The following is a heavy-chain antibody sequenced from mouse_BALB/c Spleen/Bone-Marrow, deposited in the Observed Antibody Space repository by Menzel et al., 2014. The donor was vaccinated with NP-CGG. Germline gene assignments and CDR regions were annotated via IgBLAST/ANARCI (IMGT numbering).Heavy chain of an antibody. CDR2: ISRGSRTV. V-gene: IGHV5-17*02. Sequence: EVMLVESGGGLVQPGGSRKLSCAASGFTFSSFGMHWVRQAPEKGLEWVAYISRGSRTVFYADTVKGRFTISRDNPKNTLFLQMTSLRSEDTAMYYCTRSRGNWDDFDYWGQGTTLTVSS. CDR3: TRSRGNWDDFDY. CDR1: GFTFSSFG. D-gene: IGHD3-3*01. J-gene: IGHJ2*01.